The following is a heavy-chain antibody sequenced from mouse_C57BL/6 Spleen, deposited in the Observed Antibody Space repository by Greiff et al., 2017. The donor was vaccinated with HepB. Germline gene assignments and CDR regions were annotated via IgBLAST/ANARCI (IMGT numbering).Heavy chain of an antibody. V-gene: IGHV3-6*01. CDR1: GYSITSGYY. CDR2: ISYDGSN. D-gene: IGHD1-1*01. Sequence: EVKLMESGPGLVKPSQSLSLTCSVTGYSITSGYYWNWIRQFPGNKLEWMGYISYDGSNNYNPSLKNRISITRDTSKNQFFLKLNSVTTEDTATYYCARGYHWYFDVWGTGTTVTVSS. CDR3: ARGYHWYFDV. J-gene: IGHJ1*03.